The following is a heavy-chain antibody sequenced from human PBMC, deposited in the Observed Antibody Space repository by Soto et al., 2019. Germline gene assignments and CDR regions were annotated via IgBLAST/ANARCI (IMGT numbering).Heavy chain of an antibody. CDR1: RVTFSNYT. Sequence: GGSLRLSCAASRVTFSNYTMHWVRQAPGKGLEWVAVISYDGNNKYYADSVKGRFSISRDNSKNTLYLQISSLRTEDTALYYCARDRHYLDTSGFLDYWGQGTVVTVS. CDR2: ISYDGNNK. V-gene: IGHV3-30-3*01. J-gene: IGHJ4*02. CDR3: ARDRHYLDTSGFLDY. D-gene: IGHD3-22*01.